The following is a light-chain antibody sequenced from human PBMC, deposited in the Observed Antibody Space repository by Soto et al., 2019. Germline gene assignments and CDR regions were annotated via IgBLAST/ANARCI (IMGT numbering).Light chain of an antibody. V-gene: IGKV1-5*01. CDR3: QQYGSSPLT. CDR2: DAS. CDR1: QSISSW. J-gene: IGKJ4*01. Sequence: DFQITQSPSTLSASLGDIVTITCRASQSISSWLAWYQQKPGKAPKLLIYDASSLESGVPSRFSGSGSGTEFTLTISSLQPHDFAVYYCQQYGSSPLTFGGGTKVDIK.